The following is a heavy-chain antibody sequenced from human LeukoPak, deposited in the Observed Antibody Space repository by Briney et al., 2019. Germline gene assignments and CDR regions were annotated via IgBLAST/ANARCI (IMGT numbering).Heavy chain of an antibody. CDR3: ARGLTPYYDFWSGYQFYYYYYMDV. CDR1: GYTFTSYD. Sequence: ASVKVSCKASGYTFTSYDINWVRQATGQGLEWMGWMNPNSGNTGYAQRFQGRVTITRNTSISTAYMELSSLRSEDTAVYYCARGLTPYYDFWSGYQFYYYYYMDVWGKGTTVTVSS. J-gene: IGHJ6*03. CDR2: MNPNSGNT. V-gene: IGHV1-8*03. D-gene: IGHD3-3*01.